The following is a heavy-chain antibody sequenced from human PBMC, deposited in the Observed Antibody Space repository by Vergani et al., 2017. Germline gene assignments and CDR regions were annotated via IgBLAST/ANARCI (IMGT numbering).Heavy chain of an antibody. D-gene: IGHD2-21*01. J-gene: IGHJ4*02. Sequence: EVMLVQSGAEVKKPGESLKISCKYSESSFISNEIAWVRQMSGKGLQWMGNINTIDSKITYSPSFQGQAIRSLDKSITTAYLQWRSLKASDTAIYYCTRHVPCGDGACLHFDHWGQGTQVTVSS. V-gene: IGHV5-51*01. CDR2: INTIDSKI. CDR3: TRHVPCGDGACLHFDH. CDR1: ESSFISNE.